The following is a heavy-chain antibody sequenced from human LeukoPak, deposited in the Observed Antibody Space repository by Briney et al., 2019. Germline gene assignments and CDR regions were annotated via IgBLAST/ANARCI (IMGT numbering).Heavy chain of an antibody. D-gene: IGHD3-22*01. CDR2: IWYDGSNK. Sequence: GGSLRLSCAASGFTFSSYGMHWVRQAPGKGLEWVAVIWYDGSNKYYADSVKGRFTISRDNSKNTLYLQMNSLRAEDTAVYYCASGLGDYYDSSGYFDYWGQGTLVTVSS. CDR1: GFTFSSYG. CDR3: ASGLGDYYDSSGYFDY. J-gene: IGHJ4*02. V-gene: IGHV3-33*08.